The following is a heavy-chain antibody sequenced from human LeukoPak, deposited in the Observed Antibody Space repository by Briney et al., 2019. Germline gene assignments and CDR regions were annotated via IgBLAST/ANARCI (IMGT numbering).Heavy chain of an antibody. CDR1: GFTFSSHW. V-gene: IGHV3-74*01. CDR3: ATRRFGELTY. D-gene: IGHD3-10*01. J-gene: IGHJ4*02. Sequence: GGSLRLSCAASGFTFSSHWMHWVRQAPGKGLVWVSRINSDGSSTSYADSVKGRFTISRDNAKNSLYLQMNSLRVEDTAVYYCATRRFGELTYWGQGTLVTVSS. CDR2: INSDGSST.